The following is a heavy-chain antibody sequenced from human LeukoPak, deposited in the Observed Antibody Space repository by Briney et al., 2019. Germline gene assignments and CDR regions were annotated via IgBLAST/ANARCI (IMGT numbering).Heavy chain of an antibody. V-gene: IGHV3-21*01. CDR1: GFSFSNSD. CDR2: ITSGGSHL. CDR3: ARDTHYGMDV. Sequence: PGGSLRVSCAASGFSFSNSDMNWVRQPPGKGLEWVASITSGGSHLYYADSVKGRFTISRDNAKNSLYLQMNSLRAEDTAVYYCARDTHYGMDVWGQGTTVTVSS. J-gene: IGHJ6*02.